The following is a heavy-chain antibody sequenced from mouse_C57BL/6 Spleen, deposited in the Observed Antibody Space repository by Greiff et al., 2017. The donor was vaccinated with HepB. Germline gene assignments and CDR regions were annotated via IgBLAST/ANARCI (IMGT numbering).Heavy chain of an antibody. CDR1: GFNIKNTY. Sequence: EVQLQESVAELVRPGASVKLSCTASGFNIKNTYMHWVKQRPEQGLEWIGRIAPANGNTKYAPKFQGKATITADTASNTAYLQLSSLTSEDTAIYYCARNGYDGTPSWYFDVWGTGTTVTVSS. J-gene: IGHJ1*03. D-gene: IGHD2-2*01. CDR3: ARNGYDGTPSWYFDV. CDR2: IAPANGNT. V-gene: IGHV14-3*01.